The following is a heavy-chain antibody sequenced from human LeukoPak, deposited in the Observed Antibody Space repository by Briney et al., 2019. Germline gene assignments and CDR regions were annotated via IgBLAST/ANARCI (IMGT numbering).Heavy chain of an antibody. CDR2: ISSSGGST. V-gene: IGHV3-64*01. J-gene: IGHJ6*03. CDR1: GFTSGSYT. CDR3: ARGDYSNAYRSYYYIDV. D-gene: IGHD4-11*01. Sequence: GGSLSLSCAASGFTSGSYTMHWVRQGPGKGLEYVSGISSSGGSTYYANSVKGRFTISRDHSKNTLYLQMGSLRAEDMAVYYCARGDYSNAYRSYYYIDVWGKATTVTVSS.